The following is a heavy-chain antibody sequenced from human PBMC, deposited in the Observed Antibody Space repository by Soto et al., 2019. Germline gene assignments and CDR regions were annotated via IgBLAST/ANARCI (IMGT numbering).Heavy chain of an antibody. J-gene: IGHJ4*02. Sequence: QVQLVQSGAEVKNPGASVKVSCKASGYTFTSYGISWVRQAPGQGLEWMGWISAYNGNTNYAQKLQGRVTMTTDTSTSTAYMELRSLRSDDTAVYYCGRGYCSGGSCYSEFDYWGQGTLVTVSS. CDR1: GYTFTSYG. V-gene: IGHV1-18*01. D-gene: IGHD2-15*01. CDR3: GRGYCSGGSCYSEFDY. CDR2: ISAYNGNT.